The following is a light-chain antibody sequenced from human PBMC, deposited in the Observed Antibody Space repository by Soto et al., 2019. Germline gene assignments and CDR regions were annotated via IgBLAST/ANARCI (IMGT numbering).Light chain of an antibody. J-gene: IGLJ2*01. CDR2: EDD. V-gene: IGLV6-57*04. CDR3: QSYDTNTVV. Sequence: NFMLTQPHSVSESPGKTVTISCTRSSGSIGSNSVQWYRQRPGSAPTIVIYEDDQRPSAVPNRFAGSIDRSSNSASLTISGLQTEDEADYYCQSYDTNTVVFGGGTKLTVL. CDR1: SGSIGSNS.